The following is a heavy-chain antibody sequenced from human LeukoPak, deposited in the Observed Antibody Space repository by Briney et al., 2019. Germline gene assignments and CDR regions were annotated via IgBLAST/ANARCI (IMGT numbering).Heavy chain of an antibody. CDR2: IYYSGST. J-gene: IGHJ6*02. CDR3: ARDNTLIYYYGMDV. CDR1: GGSISSGGYY. Sequence: SSETLSLTCTVSGGSISSGGYYWSWIRQHPGKGLEWIGYIYYSGSTYYNPSLKSRVTISVDTSKNQFSLKLSSVTAADTAVYYCARDNTLIYYYGMDVWGQGTTVTVSS. V-gene: IGHV4-31*03.